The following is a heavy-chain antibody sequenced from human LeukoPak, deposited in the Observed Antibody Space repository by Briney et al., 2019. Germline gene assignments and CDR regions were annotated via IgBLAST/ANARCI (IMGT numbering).Heavy chain of an antibody. CDR3: ARDFYVRVVCMDV. CDR2: ISAYNGNT. J-gene: IGHJ6*04. V-gene: IGHV1-18*04. D-gene: IGHD2-15*01. CDR1: GYTFTSYG. Sequence: ASVKVSCKASGYTFTSYGISWVRQAPGQGLELMGWISAYNGNTNNAQKLQGRVTMTTDTSTSTAYMEVRSLRSDDTAVYCCARDFYVRVVCMDVWGKGTTVTVSS.